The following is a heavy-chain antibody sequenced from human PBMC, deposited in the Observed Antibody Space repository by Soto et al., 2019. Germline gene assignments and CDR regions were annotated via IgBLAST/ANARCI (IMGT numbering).Heavy chain of an antibody. CDR2: INHSGST. V-gene: IGHV4-34*01. CDR1: GGSFSGYY. J-gene: IGHJ4*02. CDR3: ARGHAHSY. Sequence: QVQLQQWGAGLLKPSETLSLTCAVYGGSFSGYYWSWIRQPPGKGLEWIGEINHSGSTNYNPSLKSRVTISVDTSKNQFSLKLSSVTAADTAVYYCARGHAHSYWGQGTLVTVSS. D-gene: IGHD2-2*01.